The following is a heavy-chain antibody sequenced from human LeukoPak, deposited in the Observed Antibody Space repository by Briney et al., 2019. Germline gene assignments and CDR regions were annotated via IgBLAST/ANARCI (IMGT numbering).Heavy chain of an antibody. CDR1: GGSISSGDYY. J-gene: IGHJ4*02. Sequence: PSETLSLTCTVFGGSISSGDYYWSWIRQLPGKGLEWIAYIYYSGTTYYNPSLKSRLTISTDTSNNQFSLNLSSVTAADTAVYYCATNNLHGGGFFDYWGQGTLVTVSS. CDR3: ATNNLHGGGFFDY. V-gene: IGHV4-31*03. CDR2: IYYSGTT. D-gene: IGHD1/OR15-1a*01.